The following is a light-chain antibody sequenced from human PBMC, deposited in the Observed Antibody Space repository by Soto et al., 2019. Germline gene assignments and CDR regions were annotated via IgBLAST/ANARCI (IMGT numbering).Light chain of an antibody. CDR3: SSYTSSSTPEV. Sequence: QSALTQPASVSGSPGQSITISCTGTSSGVGGYNYVSWYQQHPGKAPKLMIYDVSNRPSGVSNRFSGSKSGNTASLTISGLQAEDEADYYCSSYTSSSTPEVFGTEINVTVL. CDR2: DVS. J-gene: IGLJ1*01. CDR1: SSGVGGYNY. V-gene: IGLV2-14*01.